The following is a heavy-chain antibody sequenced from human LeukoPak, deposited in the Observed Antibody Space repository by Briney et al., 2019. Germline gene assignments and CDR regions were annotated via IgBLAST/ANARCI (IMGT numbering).Heavy chain of an antibody. CDR1: GYTLTELS. CDR2: FDPEDGET. CDR3: ATASGSYNYHFDY. D-gene: IGHD1-26*01. J-gene: IGHJ4*02. Sequence: ASVKVSCKVFGYTLTELSMHWVRQAPGKGLEWMGGFDPEDGETIYAQKFQGRVTMTEDTSTDTAYMELSSLRSEDTAVYYCATASGSYNYHFDYWGQGTLVTVSS. V-gene: IGHV1-24*01.